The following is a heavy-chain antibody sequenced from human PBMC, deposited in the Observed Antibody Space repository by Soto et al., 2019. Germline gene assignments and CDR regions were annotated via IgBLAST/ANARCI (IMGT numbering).Heavy chain of an antibody. CDR2: VYPSDSRT. V-gene: IGHV5-51*01. CDR3: ARGKLPNWFGR. J-gene: IGHJ5*02. CDR1: GYSFTGYW. D-gene: IGHD2-2*01. Sequence: PGESLKISCEASGYSFTGYWIVWVRQMPGKGLEWMGIVYPSDSRTKYSPSFQGQVTISADKSTSTTYLQWTSLKASDTAMYYCARGKLPNWFGRWGQGNLGTVSS.